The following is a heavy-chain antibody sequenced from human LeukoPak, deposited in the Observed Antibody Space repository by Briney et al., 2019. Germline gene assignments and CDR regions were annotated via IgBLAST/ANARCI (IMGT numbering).Heavy chain of an antibody. CDR2: IYHSGST. CDR3: ARLDTDMLYFDY. V-gene: IGHV4-59*08. J-gene: IGHJ4*02. CDR1: GGSISSYY. Sequence: PSETLSLTCTVSGGSISSYYWSWIRQPPGKGLEWIGYIYHSGSTNYNPSLRSRVTFSVDTSKNQFSLKLSSVTAADTAVYYCARLDTDMLYFDYWGQGTLVTVSS. D-gene: IGHD5-18*01.